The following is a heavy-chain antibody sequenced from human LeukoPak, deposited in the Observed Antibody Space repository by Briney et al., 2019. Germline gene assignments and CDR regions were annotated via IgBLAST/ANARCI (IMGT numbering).Heavy chain of an antibody. J-gene: IGHJ4*02. V-gene: IGHV3-7*01. CDR1: GFTFSSYW. Sequence: QPGGSLRLSCAASGFTFSSYWMTWVRQAPGKGLEWVANVKQDGSVKYYVDSLKGRFTISRDNAKNSLYLQMNSLSAEDTAVYYCARELVGATGYWGQGTLVTVSS. CDR3: ARELVGATGY. D-gene: IGHD1-26*01. CDR2: VKQDGSVK.